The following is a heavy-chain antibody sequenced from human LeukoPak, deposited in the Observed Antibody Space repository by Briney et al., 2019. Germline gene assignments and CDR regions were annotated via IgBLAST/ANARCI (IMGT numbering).Heavy chain of an antibody. Sequence: SETLSLTCTVSGGSISSYYWSWIRQPAGKGLEWIGRIYSSGSTNYNPSLKSRVTMSVDTSKNQFSLKLSSVTAADTAVYYCARDLWSGYCYYMDVWGKGTTVTVSS. CDR1: GGSISSYY. D-gene: IGHD3-3*01. J-gene: IGHJ6*03. CDR3: ARDLWSGYCYYMDV. V-gene: IGHV4-4*07. CDR2: IYSSGST.